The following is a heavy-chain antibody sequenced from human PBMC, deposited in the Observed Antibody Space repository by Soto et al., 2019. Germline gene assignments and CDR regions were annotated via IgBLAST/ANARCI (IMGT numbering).Heavy chain of an antibody. D-gene: IGHD1-7*01. CDR2: MNPNSGNT. V-gene: IGHV1-8*01. CDR1: GYTFTSYD. J-gene: IGHJ4*02. Sequence: ASVKVSCKASGYTFTSYDINWVRQATGQGLEWMGWMNPNSGNTGYAQKFQGRVTMTRNTSISTAYMELSSLRSEDTAVYYCATGVLRTFDFVSWGQGTLVTVSS. CDR3: ATGVLRTFDFVS.